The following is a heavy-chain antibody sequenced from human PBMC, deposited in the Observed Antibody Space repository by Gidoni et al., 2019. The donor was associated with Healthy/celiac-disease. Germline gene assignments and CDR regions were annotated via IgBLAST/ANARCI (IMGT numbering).Heavy chain of an antibody. Sequence: QVQLQQWGAGLSKPSETLSFTCAVSGGSFSGYYWSWIRQPPGKGLEWIGEINHSGSTNYNPSLKSRVTISVDTSKNQFSLKLSSVTAADTAVYYCASSGLRAAMVTYYWGQGTLVTVSS. CDR2: INHSGST. CDR1: GGSFSGYY. CDR3: ASSGLRAAMVTYY. J-gene: IGHJ4*02. V-gene: IGHV4-34*01. D-gene: IGHD5-18*01.